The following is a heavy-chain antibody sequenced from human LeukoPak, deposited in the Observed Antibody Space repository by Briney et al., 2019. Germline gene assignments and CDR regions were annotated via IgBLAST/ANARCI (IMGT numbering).Heavy chain of an antibody. Sequence: ASVKVSCKASGYTFTSYGISWVRQAPGQGLESMGWINAGNGNTKYSQKFQGRVTITRDTSASTAYMELSSLRSEDTAVYYCARGGSYFYYFDYWGQGTLVTVSS. D-gene: IGHD1-26*01. CDR2: INAGNGNT. CDR3: ARGGSYFYYFDY. V-gene: IGHV1-3*01. J-gene: IGHJ4*02. CDR1: GYTFTSYG.